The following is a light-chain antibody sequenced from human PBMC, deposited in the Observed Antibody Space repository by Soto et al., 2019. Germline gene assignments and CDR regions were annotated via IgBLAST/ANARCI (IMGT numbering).Light chain of an antibody. CDR3: QQYGSSFRYT. V-gene: IGKV3-20*01. J-gene: IGKJ2*01. CDR1: QSVNGNY. Sequence: EIVLTQSPGTLSLSPGERATLSCRASQSVNGNYLTWYQQKPGQAPRLLIYGASSRATGIPDRFSCSGSGTDFTLTISRLEPEDFAVYYCQQYGSSFRYTFGQGTKLEIK. CDR2: GAS.